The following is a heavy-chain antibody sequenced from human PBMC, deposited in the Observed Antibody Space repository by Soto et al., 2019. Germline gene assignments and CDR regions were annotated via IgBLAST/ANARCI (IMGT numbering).Heavy chain of an antibody. CDR3: ARPRRGYDFWSGPLYGMDV. V-gene: IGHV4-39*01. J-gene: IGHJ6*02. CDR2: IYYSGST. Sequence: SENLSLTCTVSGGSISSSSYYWGWIRQPPGKGLEWIGSIYYSGSTYYNPSLKSRVTISVDTSKNQFSLKLSSVTAADTAVYYCARPRRGYDFWSGPLYGMDVRGQGTTVTVSS. D-gene: IGHD3-3*01. CDR1: GGSISSSSYY.